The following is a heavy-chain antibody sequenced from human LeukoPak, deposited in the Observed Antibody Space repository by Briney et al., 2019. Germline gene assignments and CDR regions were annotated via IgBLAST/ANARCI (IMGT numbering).Heavy chain of an antibody. CDR2: INHSGST. V-gene: IGHV4-34*01. D-gene: IGHD6-13*01. CDR3: AREGIAAAAIDY. CDR1: GGSFSGYY. Sequence: SETLSLTCAVHGGSFSGYYWSWIRQPPGKGLEWIGEINHSGSTNYNPSLKSRVTISLDTSKNQFSLKLTSVTAADTAVYYCAREGIAAAAIDYWGQGNLVTVSS. J-gene: IGHJ4*02.